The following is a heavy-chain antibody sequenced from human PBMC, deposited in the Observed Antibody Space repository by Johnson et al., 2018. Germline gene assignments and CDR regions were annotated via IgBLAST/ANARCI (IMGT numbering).Heavy chain of an antibody. D-gene: IGHD1-14*01. CDR3: AKDVNLGYNNGGYFDY. CDR2: ISWNSGSI. V-gene: IGHV3-9*01. Sequence: VQLVESGGGLVQPGRSLRLSCAASGFTFDDYAMHWVRQAPGKGLEWVSGISWNSGSIGYADSVKGQFIISRDNAKNSLYLQMNSLRAEDTALYYCAKDVNLGYNNGGYFDYWGQGTLVTVSS. J-gene: IGHJ4*02. CDR1: GFTFDDYA.